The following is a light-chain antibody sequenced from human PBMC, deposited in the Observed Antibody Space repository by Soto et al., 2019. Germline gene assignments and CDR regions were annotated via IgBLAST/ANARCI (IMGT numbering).Light chain of an antibody. CDR2: GNT. Sequence: QSVLTQPPSVSGAPGQKVTIPRTGSSSNIGAGYDVHWYRQVPGTAPKLLIFGNTNRPSGVPDRFSGSKSGTSASLAITGLLAEDEADYYCQSFDNSLSVLYVFGTGTKVTVL. CDR3: QSFDNSLSVLYV. V-gene: IGLV1-40*01. CDR1: SSNIGAGYD. J-gene: IGLJ1*01.